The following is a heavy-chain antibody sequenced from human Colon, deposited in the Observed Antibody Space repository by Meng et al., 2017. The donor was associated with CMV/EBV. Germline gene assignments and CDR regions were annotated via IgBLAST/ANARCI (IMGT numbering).Heavy chain of an antibody. CDR2: INPNMGGT. D-gene: IGHD5-24*01. Sequence: VSCKASGYTFTGYKIHWVRQAPGQGLEWMGWINPNMGGTTYAQKFRGRVTVTRDTSISTAYMELNSLTSDDTAVYYCARAGDDYFDFWGQGTLVTVSS. CDR1: GYTFTGYK. J-gene: IGHJ4*02. V-gene: IGHV1-2*02. CDR3: ARAGDDYFDF.